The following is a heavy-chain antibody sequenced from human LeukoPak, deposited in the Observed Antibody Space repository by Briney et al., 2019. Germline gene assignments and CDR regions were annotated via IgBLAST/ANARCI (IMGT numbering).Heavy chain of an antibody. CDR2: ISSSGSTI. J-gene: IGHJ6*04. CDR3: AELGITMIGGV. Sequence: PGGSLRLSCAVSGFTFSTYTMNWVRQAPGKGLEWVSYISSSGSTIYYADSVKGRFTISRDNAKNSLYLQMNSLGAEDTAVYYCAELGITMIGGVWGKGTTVTISS. CDR1: GFTFSTYT. D-gene: IGHD3-10*02. V-gene: IGHV3-48*03.